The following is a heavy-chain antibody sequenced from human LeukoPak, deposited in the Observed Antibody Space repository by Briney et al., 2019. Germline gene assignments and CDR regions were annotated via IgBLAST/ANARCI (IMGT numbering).Heavy chain of an antibody. CDR1: GYTFTAYS. Sequence: GASVNLCCTAAGYTFTAYSMNRVRQAPGQGLEWMGWINPNSGGTNYAQKFQGRVAMTRATSINTVYMELSRLRSDDTAVYYCARSSEMATITSPFDYWGQGTLVTVSS. J-gene: IGHJ4*02. V-gene: IGHV1-2*02. CDR2: INPNSGGT. CDR3: ARSSEMATITSPFDY. D-gene: IGHD5-24*01.